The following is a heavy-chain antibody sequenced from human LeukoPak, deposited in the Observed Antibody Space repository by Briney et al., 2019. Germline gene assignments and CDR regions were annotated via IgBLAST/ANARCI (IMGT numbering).Heavy chain of an antibody. V-gene: IGHV4-39*01. CDR2: IYYSGST. Sequence: SETLSLTCTVSGGSISSSSYYWGWIRQPPGKGLEWIGSIYYSGSTYYNPSLKSRVTISVDTSKNQFSLKLSSVTAADTAVYYCARRGSDHYDSSGYPFDYWGQGTPVTVSS. CDR1: GGSISSSSYY. J-gene: IGHJ4*02. CDR3: ARRGSDHYDSSGYPFDY. D-gene: IGHD3-22*01.